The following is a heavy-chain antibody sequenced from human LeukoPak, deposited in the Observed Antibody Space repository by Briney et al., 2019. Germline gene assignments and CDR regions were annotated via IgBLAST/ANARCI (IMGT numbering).Heavy chain of an antibody. CDR2: INHSGST. J-gene: IGHJ4*02. V-gene: IGHV4-34*01. D-gene: IGHD1-14*01. CDR3: ARDLTG. CDR1: GGSFSGYY. Sequence: SETLSLTCAVYGGSFSGYYWSWIRQPTGKGLEWIGEINHSGSTNYNPSLKSRVTISVDTSKNQFSLKLSSVTAADTAVYYCARDLTGWGQGTLVTVSS.